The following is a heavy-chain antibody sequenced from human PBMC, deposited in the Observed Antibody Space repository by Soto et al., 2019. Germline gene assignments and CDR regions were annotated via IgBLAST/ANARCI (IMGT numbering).Heavy chain of an antibody. Sequence: SETLSLTCTVSGGPISSYYWSWIRQPPGKGLEWIGYIYYSGSTNYNPSLKSRVTISVDTSKNQFSLKLSSVTAADTAVYYCARHFTVTTSYYYYYYMDVWGKGTTVTVSS. J-gene: IGHJ6*03. CDR3: ARHFTVTTSYYYYYYMDV. V-gene: IGHV4-59*08. CDR1: GGPISSYY. D-gene: IGHD4-17*01. CDR2: IYYSGST.